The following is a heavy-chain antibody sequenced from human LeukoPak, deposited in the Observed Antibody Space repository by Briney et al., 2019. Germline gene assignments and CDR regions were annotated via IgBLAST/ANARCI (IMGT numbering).Heavy chain of an antibody. V-gene: IGHV1-18*01. J-gene: IGHJ4*02. Sequence: ASVKVSCKASGYTFTSYGISWVRQAPGQGLEWMGWISAYNGNTNYAQKFQGRVTMTTDTSTSTAYMELRSLRSDDTAVYYCARDGPQYGSGSYYEFDYWGQGTLVTVSS. CDR1: GYTFTSYG. D-gene: IGHD3-10*01. CDR2: ISAYNGNT. CDR3: ARDGPQYGSGSYYEFDY.